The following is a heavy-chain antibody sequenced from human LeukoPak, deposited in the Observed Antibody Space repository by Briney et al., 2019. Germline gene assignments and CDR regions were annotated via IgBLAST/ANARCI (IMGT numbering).Heavy chain of an antibody. D-gene: IGHD3-22*01. V-gene: IGHV4-39*07. CDR1: GGSISSNSHY. CDR3: ARLLGSSGYAGDWYFDL. Sequence: PSETLSLTCTVSGGSISSNSHYWGWIRQPPGKGLEWIGSIYYSGSTYDNPSLKSRVTISVDTSKNQFSLKLSSVTAADTAVYYCARLLGSSGYAGDWYFDLWGRGILVTVSS. CDR2: IYYSGST. J-gene: IGHJ2*01.